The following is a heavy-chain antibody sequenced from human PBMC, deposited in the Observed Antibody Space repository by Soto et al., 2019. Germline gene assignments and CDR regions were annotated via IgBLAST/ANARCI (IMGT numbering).Heavy chain of an antibody. CDR3: STIGVLGSSGGTIDY. Sequence: QVQLQESDPGLVKPTGTLSLTGAVSGGSISSSKWWSWVRHPPGKGLEWIGEIYHSGTTNYNPSLTSRLTISVDKSKNQFSLRLSSVTAADTAVYYCSTIGVLGSSGGTIDYWGQGTLVTVSS. V-gene: IGHV4-4*02. J-gene: IGHJ4*02. D-gene: IGHD6-6*01. CDR2: IYHSGTT. CDR1: GGSISSSKW.